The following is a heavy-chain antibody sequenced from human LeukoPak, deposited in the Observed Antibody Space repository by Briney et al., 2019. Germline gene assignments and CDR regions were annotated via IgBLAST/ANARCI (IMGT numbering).Heavy chain of an antibody. Sequence: ASVKVSCKVSGDNLSELTVHWVRQAPGKGVEWIGGFDPEEGERLYAQKFEGRVTMTEDTSTDTAYMQLTSLRSEDTAVYCVYYLLECFDYWGQGTLVTVSS. CDR2: FDPEEGER. D-gene: IGHD5/OR15-5a*01. V-gene: IGHV1-24*01. J-gene: IGHJ4*02. CDR3: YYLLECFDY. CDR1: GDNLSELT.